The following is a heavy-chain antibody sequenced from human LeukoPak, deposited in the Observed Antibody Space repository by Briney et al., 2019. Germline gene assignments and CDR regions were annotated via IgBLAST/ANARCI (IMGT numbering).Heavy chain of an antibody. Sequence: SETLSLTCTVSGYSISSGYYWGWIRQPPGKGLEWIGSIYHSGSTYYNPSLKSRVTISVDTSKNQFSLKLSSVTAADTALYYCARDRQLGAFDYWGQGTLVTVSS. CDR1: GYSISSGYY. J-gene: IGHJ4*02. D-gene: IGHD1-1*01. CDR2: IYHSGST. V-gene: IGHV4-38-2*02. CDR3: ARDRQLGAFDY.